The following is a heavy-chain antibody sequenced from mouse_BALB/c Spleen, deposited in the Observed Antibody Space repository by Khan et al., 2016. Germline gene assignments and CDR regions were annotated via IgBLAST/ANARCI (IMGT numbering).Heavy chain of an antibody. D-gene: IGHD1-1*01. CDR3: GRLYYYGFISY. V-gene: IGHV4-1*02. J-gene: IGHJ2*01. CDR1: GFDFRSYW. CDR2: INPDSSTI. Sequence: EVKLLESGGGLVQPGGSLKLSCAASGFDFRSYWMSWVRQAPGKGLEWIGEINPDSSTINYTPSLKDKFIISRDNAKNTLYLQMSKVRSEDRTIDYGGRLYYYGFISYWSQGTTLTVSS.